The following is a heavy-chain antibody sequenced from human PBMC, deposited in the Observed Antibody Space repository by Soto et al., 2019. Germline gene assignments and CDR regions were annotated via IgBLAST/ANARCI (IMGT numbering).Heavy chain of an antibody. Sequence: QVQLVESGGGVVQPGRSLRLSCAASGFTFSSYAMHWVRQAPGKGLEWVAVISYDGSNKYYADSVKGRFTISGDKSKNTLYLQMNSLRAEDTAVYYWARGGESIAARPYYWGQGTLVTVSS. CDR3: ARGGESIAARPYY. V-gene: IGHV3-30-3*01. J-gene: IGHJ4*02. CDR1: GFTFSSYA. CDR2: ISYDGSNK. D-gene: IGHD6-6*01.